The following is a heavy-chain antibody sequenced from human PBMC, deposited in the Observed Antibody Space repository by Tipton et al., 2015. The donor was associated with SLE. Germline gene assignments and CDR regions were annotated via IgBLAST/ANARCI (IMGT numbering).Heavy chain of an antibody. CDR3: ARVAGESYFDY. CDR2: IYYSGST. J-gene: IGHJ4*02. V-gene: IGHV4-31*03. CDR1: GGSISSGGYY. Sequence: TLSLTCTISGGSISSGGYYWSWIRQHPGKGLEWIGYIYYSGSTYYNPSLKSRVTISVDTSKNQFSLKLSSVTAADTAVYYCARVAGESYFDYWGQGTLVTVSS. D-gene: IGHD7-27*01.